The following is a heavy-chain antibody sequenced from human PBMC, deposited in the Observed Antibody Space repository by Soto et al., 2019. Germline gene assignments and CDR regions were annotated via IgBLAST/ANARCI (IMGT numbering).Heavy chain of an antibody. CDR1: GYNFTTFW. CDR3: ARHSLATQPGDY. CDR2: IDPSDSYS. Sequence: GESLKISCKASGYNFTTFWISWMRQVPGKGLEWMGRIDPSDSYSNYSPSFQGHITISADKSINTAYLHFSNLKASDTAVYYCARHSLATQPGDYWGQGTRVTVSS. V-gene: IGHV5-10-1*01. D-gene: IGHD5-12*01. J-gene: IGHJ4*02.